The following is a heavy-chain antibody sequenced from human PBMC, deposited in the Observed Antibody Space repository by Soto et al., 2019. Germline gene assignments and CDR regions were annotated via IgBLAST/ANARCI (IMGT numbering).Heavy chain of an antibody. V-gene: IGHV4-61*01. CDR3: ARAEKNYYDVGGYPVDS. CDR2: VYNSVST. D-gene: IGHD3-22*01. J-gene: IGHJ4*02. CDR1: GGSVNSGSHC. Sequence: QVQLQESGPGLVKPSETLSLTCTVSGGSVNSGSHCWSWIRQPPGKGLEWIGYVYNSVSTNYNPSLKMRVTISVDTSKTQFSLRLSAVTAADTALYYCARAEKNYYDVGGYPVDSGGQGALVTVSP.